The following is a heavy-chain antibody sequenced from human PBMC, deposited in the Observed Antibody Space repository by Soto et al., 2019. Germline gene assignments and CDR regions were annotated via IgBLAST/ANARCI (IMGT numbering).Heavy chain of an antibody. CDR3: AKRMAGFGDEY. V-gene: IGHV3-23*01. D-gene: IGHD3-10*01. J-gene: IGHJ4*02. CDR1: GFTFSSYA. CDR2: ISGSGGST. Sequence: EVQLLESGGGLVQPGGSLRLSCAASGFTFSSYAMSWVRQAPGKGLEWVSAISGSGGSTYYADSVKGRFTISRDNSKNTLYLRMSSLRAEGKAVYYCAKRMAGFGDEYWGQGTIVTVSS.